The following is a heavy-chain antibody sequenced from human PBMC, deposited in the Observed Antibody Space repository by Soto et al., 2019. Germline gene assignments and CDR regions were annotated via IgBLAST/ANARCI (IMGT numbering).Heavy chain of an antibody. J-gene: IGHJ4*02. D-gene: IGHD3-16*01. CDR2: IYYSGST. Sequence: SETLSLTCTVSGGSISSSSYYWGWIRQPPGKGLEWIGSIYYSGSTYYNPSLKSRVTISVDTSKNQFSLKLSSVTAADTAVYYCARRGETTRPSEVYFDYWGQGTLVTVSS. CDR3: ARRGETTRPSEVYFDY. CDR1: GGSISSSSYY. V-gene: IGHV4-39*01.